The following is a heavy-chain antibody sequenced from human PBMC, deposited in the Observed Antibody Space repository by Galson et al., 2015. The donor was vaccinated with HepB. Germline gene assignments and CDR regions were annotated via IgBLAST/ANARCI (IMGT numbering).Heavy chain of an antibody. J-gene: IGHJ6*02. D-gene: IGHD4-23*01. CDR2: ISYDGSSK. CDR3: AKMRATVVTLYYYHYGRDV. V-gene: IGHV3-30*18. CDR1: GFIFSNYG. Sequence: SLRLSCAASGFIFSNYGMHWVRQAPGKGLEWVAIISYDGSSKYYSDSVKGRFTISRDNSKNTLYLQMNSLRAEDTAVYYCAKMRATVVTLYYYHYGRDVLGQGTTVTVSS.